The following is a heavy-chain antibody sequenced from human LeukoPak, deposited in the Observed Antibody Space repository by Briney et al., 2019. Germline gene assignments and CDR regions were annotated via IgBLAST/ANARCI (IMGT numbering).Heavy chain of an antibody. CDR2: INPNSGGT. J-gene: IGHJ4*02. CDR1: GYTFTGYY. CDR3: ARPLMVRGFIGFDY. Sequence: GASVKVSCKASGYTFTGYYMHWVRQAPGQGLEWMGWINPNSGGTNYAQKFQGRVTMTRDTSISTAYMELSRLRSDDTAVYYCARPLMVRGFIGFDYWGQGTLVTVSS. D-gene: IGHD3-10*01. V-gene: IGHV1-2*02.